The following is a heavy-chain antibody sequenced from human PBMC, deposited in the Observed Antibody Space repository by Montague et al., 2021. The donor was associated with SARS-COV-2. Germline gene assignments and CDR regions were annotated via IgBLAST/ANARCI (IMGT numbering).Heavy chain of an antibody. CDR3: ARDVRYYDFWSGRAQTSPDY. J-gene: IGHJ4*02. D-gene: IGHD3-3*01. CDR2: IYHSGST. CDR1: GYSISSGYY. Sequence: SETLSLTCTVSGYSISSGYYWGWIRQPPGKGLEWIGSIYHSGSTHYNPSLKRRVTISVDTSKNQFSLKLSSVTAADTAVYYCARDVRYYDFWSGRAQTSPDYWGQGTLVTVSS. V-gene: IGHV4-38-2*02.